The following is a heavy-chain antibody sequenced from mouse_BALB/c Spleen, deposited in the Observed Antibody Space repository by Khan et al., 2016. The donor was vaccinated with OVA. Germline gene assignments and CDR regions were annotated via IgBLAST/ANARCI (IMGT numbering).Heavy chain of an antibody. D-gene: IGHD1-1*02. CDR1: GFTFSDYY. Sequence: EVELVESGGGLVKPGGSLKLSCAASGFTFSDYYMYWVRQTPERRLEWVATISDGGSSTYYPASVKGRFTISRDNAKNNLYLQMSSLTSEDTAIYYCVRAGYGGFAYWGQGTLVTVSA. CDR2: ISDGGSST. CDR3: VRAGYGGFAY. J-gene: IGHJ3*01. V-gene: IGHV5-4*02.